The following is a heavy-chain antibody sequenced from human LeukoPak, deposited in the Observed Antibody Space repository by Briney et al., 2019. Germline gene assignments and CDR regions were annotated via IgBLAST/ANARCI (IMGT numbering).Heavy chain of an antibody. CDR3: AKAIFYYDSSGYGDY. J-gene: IGHJ4*02. Sequence: GGSLRLSCAASEFSVGSNYMTWVRQAPGKGLEWVSAISGSGGSTYYADSVKGRFTISRDNSKNTLYLQMNSLRAEDTAVYYCAKAIFYYDSSGYGDYWGQGTLVTVSS. D-gene: IGHD3-22*01. CDR1: EFSVGSNY. V-gene: IGHV3-23*01. CDR2: ISGSGGST.